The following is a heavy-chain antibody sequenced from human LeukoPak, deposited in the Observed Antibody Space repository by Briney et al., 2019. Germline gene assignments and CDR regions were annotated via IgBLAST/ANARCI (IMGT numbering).Heavy chain of an antibody. CDR2: IYDSGST. D-gene: IGHD3-22*01. V-gene: IGHV4-59*01. Sequence: PSETLSLTCTVSGGSISSYYWSWIRQPPGKGLEWIGYIYDSGSTNYNPSLKGRVTISVDTSKNQFSLKLSSVTAADTAVYYCARGRGYYDAFDIWGQGTMVTVSS. J-gene: IGHJ3*02. CDR3: ARGRGYYDAFDI. CDR1: GGSISSYY.